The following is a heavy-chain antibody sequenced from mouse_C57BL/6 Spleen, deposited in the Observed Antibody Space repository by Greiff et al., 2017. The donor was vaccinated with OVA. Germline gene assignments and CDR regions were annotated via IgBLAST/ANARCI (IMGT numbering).Heavy chain of an antibody. Sequence: DVQLVESGGDLVKPGGSLKLSCAASGFTFSSYGMSWVRQTPDKRLEWVATISSGGSYTYYPDSVKGRFTISRDNAKNTLYLQMSSLKSEDTAMYYCARHGGRYAMDYWGQGTSVTVSS. J-gene: IGHJ4*01. V-gene: IGHV5-6*01. CDR3: ARHGGRYAMDY. CDR1: GFTFSSYG. CDR2: ISSGGSYT.